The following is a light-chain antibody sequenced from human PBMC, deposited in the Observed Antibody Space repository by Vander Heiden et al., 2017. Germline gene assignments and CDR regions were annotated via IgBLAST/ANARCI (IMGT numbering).Light chain of an antibody. CDR3: ATLDVRLNGRV. V-gene: IGLV1-44*01. CDR1: SSNIGAST. Sequence: QSELTQPPSASGTPGQRVTISCSGSSSNIGASTVNWYQQLPGTAPRLLIFINNQRPSGVPYRFSGSKSGTSASPAISGLQSEDEAHYYWATLDVRLNGRVFGGGTKLTVL. J-gene: IGLJ3*02. CDR2: INN.